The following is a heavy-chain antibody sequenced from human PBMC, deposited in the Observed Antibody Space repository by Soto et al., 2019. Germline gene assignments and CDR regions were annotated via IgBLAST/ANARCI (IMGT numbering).Heavy chain of an antibody. CDR1: GGSIGSSSYY. CDR3: ASRLVVVVAATEFDP. V-gene: IGHV4-39*01. D-gene: IGHD2-15*01. CDR2: IYYSGST. Sequence: SETLSLTCTVSGGSIGSSSYYWGWIRQPPGKGLEWIGSIYYSGSTYYNPSLKSRVTISVDTSKNQFSLKLSSVTAADTAVYYCASRLVVVVAATEFDPWGQGTLVTVSS. J-gene: IGHJ5*02.